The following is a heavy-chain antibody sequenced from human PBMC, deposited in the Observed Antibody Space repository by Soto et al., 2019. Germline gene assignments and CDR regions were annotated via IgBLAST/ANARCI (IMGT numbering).Heavy chain of an antibody. J-gene: IGHJ5*02. Sequence: SETLSLTCAVSGGSISSSNWWSWVRQPPGKGLEWIGEIYHSGSTNYNPSLKSRVTISVDKSKNQFSLKLSSVTAADTAVYYCARDLGYCSGGSCYADNWFDPWGQGTLVTVYS. CDR1: GGSISSSNW. CDR2: IYHSGST. CDR3: ARDLGYCSGGSCYADNWFDP. V-gene: IGHV4-4*02. D-gene: IGHD2-15*01.